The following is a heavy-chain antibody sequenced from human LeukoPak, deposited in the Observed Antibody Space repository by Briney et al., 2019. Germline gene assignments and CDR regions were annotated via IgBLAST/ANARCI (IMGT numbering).Heavy chain of an antibody. D-gene: IGHD3-22*01. CDR1: GFTFSSYG. Sequence: GGTLRLSCAASGFTFSSYGMAWVRQAPGKGLEWVSVTSGSGGTTYYADSVKGRFTMSRGSSKNTLYLQMNSLRADDTALYYCAKVRSGYYNDAFDMWGQGTMVTVSS. CDR3: AKVRSGYYNDAFDM. CDR2: TSGSGGTT. J-gene: IGHJ3*02. V-gene: IGHV3-23*01.